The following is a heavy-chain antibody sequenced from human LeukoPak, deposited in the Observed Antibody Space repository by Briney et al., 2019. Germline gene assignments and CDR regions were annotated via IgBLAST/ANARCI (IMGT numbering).Heavy chain of an antibody. J-gene: IGHJ6*03. CDR1: GYTFTGYY. CDR2: INPNSGGT. D-gene: IGHD4-17*01. CDR3: ARERVGTTVTTTDYYYYMDV. V-gene: IGHV1-2*02. Sequence: ASVKVSCKASGYTFTGYYMHWVRQAPGQGLEWMGWINPNSGGTNYAQKFQGRVTMTRDMSTSTVYMELSSLRSEDTAVYYCARERVGTTVTTTDYYYYMDVWGKGTTVTVSS.